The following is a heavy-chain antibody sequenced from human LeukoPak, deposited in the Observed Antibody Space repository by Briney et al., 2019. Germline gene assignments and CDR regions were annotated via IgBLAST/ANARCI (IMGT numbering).Heavy chain of an antibody. J-gene: IGHJ5*02. CDR1: GYTFTGYY. V-gene: IGHV1-2*02. CDR2: INPNSGGT. CDR3: ARDSRYCSGGSCFFWFDP. Sequence: ASVKVSCKASGYTFTGYYMHWVRQAPGQGLEWMGWINPNSGGTNYAQKFQGRVTMTRDTSISTAYMEPSRLRPDDTAVYYCARDSRYCSGGSCFFWFDPWGQGTLVTVSS. D-gene: IGHD2-15*01.